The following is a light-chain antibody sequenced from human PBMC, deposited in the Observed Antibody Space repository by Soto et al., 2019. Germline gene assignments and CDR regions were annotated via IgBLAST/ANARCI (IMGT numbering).Light chain of an antibody. CDR2: GTH. CDR3: QQYEGSPPVT. Sequence: EIVLTQSPGTLSLSPGDTAALSCRASQNVSSSNLAWYQQKRGQAPRLLIYGTHNTATGIPDRFSGSGSGTDFTLTISRLEPEDFAMYYCQQYEGSPPVTFGPGTKVDVK. J-gene: IGKJ3*01. V-gene: IGKV3-20*01. CDR1: QNVSSSN.